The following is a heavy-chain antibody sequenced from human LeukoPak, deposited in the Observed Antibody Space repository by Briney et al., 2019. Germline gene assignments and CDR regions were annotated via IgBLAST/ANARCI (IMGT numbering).Heavy chain of an antibody. CDR3: AREDGYYPSSFDY. CDR1: GFTFSSYA. Sequence: PGRSLRLSCAASGFTFSSYAMHWVRQAPGKGLEWVAVISYDGSNKYYADSVKGRFTISRDNSKNTLYLQMNSLRAEDTDVYYCAREDGYYPSSFDYWGQGTLVTVSS. J-gene: IGHJ4*02. V-gene: IGHV3-30*04. D-gene: IGHD3-3*01. CDR2: ISYDGSNK.